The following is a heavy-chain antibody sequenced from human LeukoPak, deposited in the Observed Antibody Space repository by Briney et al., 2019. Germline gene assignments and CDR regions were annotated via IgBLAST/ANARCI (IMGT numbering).Heavy chain of an antibody. Sequence: SETLSLTCAVYGGSFSGYYWSWIRQPPGKGLEWIGEINHSGSTNYNPSLKSRVTISVDTSKNQFSLKLSSVTAADTAVYYCARDSSGWQGGLDYWGQGTLVTVSS. CDR1: GGSFSGYY. CDR2: INHSGST. D-gene: IGHD6-19*01. CDR3: ARDSSGWQGGLDY. J-gene: IGHJ4*02. V-gene: IGHV4-34*01.